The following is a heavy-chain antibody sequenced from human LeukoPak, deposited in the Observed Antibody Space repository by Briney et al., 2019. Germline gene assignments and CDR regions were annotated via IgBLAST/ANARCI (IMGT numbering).Heavy chain of an antibody. V-gene: IGHV3-20*04. CDR3: AKSLAFTPTDAFDI. CDR2: INWNGGST. Sequence: PGGSLRLSCAASGFTFDDYGMSWVRQAPGKGLQWGSGINWNGGSTGYADSVKGRFTISRDNAKNSLYLQMNSLRAEDTAVYYCAKSLAFTPTDAFDIWGQGTMVTVSS. CDR1: GFTFDDYG. D-gene: IGHD3-16*01. J-gene: IGHJ3*02.